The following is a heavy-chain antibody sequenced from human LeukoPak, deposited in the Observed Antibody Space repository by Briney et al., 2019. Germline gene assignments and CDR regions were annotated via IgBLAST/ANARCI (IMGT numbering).Heavy chain of an antibody. CDR2: IKQDGSEK. J-gene: IGHJ4*02. Sequence: GGSLRLSCAASGFTFSSYWMTWVRRAPGKGLEWVANIKQDGSEKYYVDSVKGRFTISRDNAKNSLYLQMNSLRAEDTAVYYCARVFSGYDSVLDYWGQGTLVTVSS. CDR3: ARVFSGYDSVLDY. CDR1: GFTFSSYW. V-gene: IGHV3-7*04. D-gene: IGHD5-12*01.